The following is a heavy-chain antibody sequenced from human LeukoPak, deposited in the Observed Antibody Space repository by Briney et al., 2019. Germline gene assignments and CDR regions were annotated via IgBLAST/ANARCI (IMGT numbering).Heavy chain of an antibody. D-gene: IGHD6-13*01. Sequence: KPSETLSLTCAVYGGSFSGYYWSWIRRPPGKGLEWIGEINHSGSTNYNPSLKSRVTISVDTSKNQFSLKLSSVTAADTAVYYCARASSSWSIGYWGQGTLVTVSS. CDR1: GGSFSGYY. V-gene: IGHV4-34*01. J-gene: IGHJ4*02. CDR2: INHSGST. CDR3: ARASSSWSIGY.